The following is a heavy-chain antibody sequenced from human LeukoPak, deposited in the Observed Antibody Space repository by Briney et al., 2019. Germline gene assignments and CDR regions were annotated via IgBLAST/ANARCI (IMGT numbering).Heavy chain of an antibody. J-gene: IGHJ4*02. Sequence: GGSLRLSCAASGFTFSNAWMSWVRQAPGKGLEWVGRIKSRADGGTTDYAAPVKGRFSISRDDSKNTLYLQMNSLKTEDTALYYCTTERYYALAYWSLGTLVTVSS. CDR3: TTERYYALAY. CDR2: IKSRADGGTT. V-gene: IGHV3-15*01. D-gene: IGHD2-2*01. CDR1: GFTFSNAW.